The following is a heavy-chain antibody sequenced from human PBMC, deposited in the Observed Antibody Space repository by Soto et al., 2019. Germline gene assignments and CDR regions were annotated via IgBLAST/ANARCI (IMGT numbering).Heavy chain of an antibody. CDR1: GFTFDDYT. CDR2: ISWDGGST. J-gene: IGHJ4*02. CDR3: AKDSDYYGSGSYLKFDY. D-gene: IGHD3-10*01. Sequence: GGSLRLSCAASGFTFDDYTMHWARQAPGKGLEWVSLISWDGGSTYYADSVKGRFTISRDNSKNSLYLQMNSLRTEDTAVYYCAKDSDYYGSGSYLKFDYWGQGTLVTVSS. V-gene: IGHV3-43*01.